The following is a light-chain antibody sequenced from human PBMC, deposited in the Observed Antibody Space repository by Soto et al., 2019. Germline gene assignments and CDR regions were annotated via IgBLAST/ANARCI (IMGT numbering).Light chain of an antibody. CDR2: DSS. Sequence: EIVLTQSPGTPYLSPGERATLSCRASQSVSSTYLAWYQQKPGQAPRHLIYDSSTRGTGIPDRFSGSGSGTDFTLTIRRLEPEDFSVYFCQQYDSTPRTFGQGTKVEIK. CDR1: QSVSSTY. J-gene: IGKJ1*01. V-gene: IGKV3-20*01. CDR3: QQYDSTPRT.